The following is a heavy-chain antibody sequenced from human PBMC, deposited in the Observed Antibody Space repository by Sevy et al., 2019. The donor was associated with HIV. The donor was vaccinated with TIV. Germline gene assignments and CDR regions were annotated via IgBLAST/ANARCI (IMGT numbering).Heavy chain of an antibody. D-gene: IGHD4-17*01. CDR1: GFTFSHYA. J-gene: IGHJ4*02. Sequence: GGSLRLSCAASGFTFSHYAMHWIRQVPGKGLEWVAAISFDGASRNYADSVRGRFTISRDDSKNTVYLHMRGLRSEDTAVYFCAKDHAVTTEWVVFDSWGQGTLVTVSS. V-gene: IGHV3-30*18. CDR2: ISFDGASR. CDR3: AKDHAVTTEWVVFDS.